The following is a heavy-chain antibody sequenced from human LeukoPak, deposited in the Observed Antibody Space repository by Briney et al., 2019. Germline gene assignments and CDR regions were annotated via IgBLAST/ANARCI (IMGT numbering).Heavy chain of an antibody. CDR2: IQYDGSNK. D-gene: IGHD4-17*01. J-gene: IGHJ4*02. V-gene: IGHV3-30*02. CDR1: RFTFSTYD. Sequence: PGGSLRLSCAASRFTFSTYDMHWVRQAPGKGLEWVAFIQYDGSNKYYADSVKGRFTISRDNSKNTLYLQMNSLRAEDTAVYYCAKDFRNYADYPRGWGQGTLVTVSS. CDR3: AKDFRNYADYPRG.